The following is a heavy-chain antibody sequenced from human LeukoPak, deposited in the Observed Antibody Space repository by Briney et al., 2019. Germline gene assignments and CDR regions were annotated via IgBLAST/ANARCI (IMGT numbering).Heavy chain of an antibody. CDR1: GFTFSGSA. CDR3: TTHYYDSSGYHYGAFDY. D-gene: IGHD3-22*01. Sequence: GGSLRLSCAASGFTFSGSAMHWVRQASGKGLEWVGRVRSRANSYATTYAASVKGRFSISRDDSKNTAFLEMNSLKTEDTAVYYCTTHYYDSSGYHYGAFDYWGQGTLVTVSS. J-gene: IGHJ4*02. V-gene: IGHV3-73*01. CDR2: VRSRANSYAT.